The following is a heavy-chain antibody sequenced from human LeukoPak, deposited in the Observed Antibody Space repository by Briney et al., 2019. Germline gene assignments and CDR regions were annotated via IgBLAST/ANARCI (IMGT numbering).Heavy chain of an antibody. V-gene: IGHV3-21*01. J-gene: IGHJ4*02. CDR3: ARDEMATRNFDY. CDR2: ISSSSSYI. Sequence: GGSLRLSCAASGFTFSSYSMNWVRQAPGKGLEWVSSISSSSSYIYYADSVKGRFTISRGNSKNTLYLQMNSLRAEDTAVYYCARDEMATRNFDYWGQGTLVTVSS. D-gene: IGHD5-24*01. CDR1: GFTFSSYS.